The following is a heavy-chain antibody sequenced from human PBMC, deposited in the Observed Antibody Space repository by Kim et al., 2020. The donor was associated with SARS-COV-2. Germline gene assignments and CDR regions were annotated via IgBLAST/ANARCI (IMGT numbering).Heavy chain of an antibody. CDR3: ARLSIAVAGGFDY. D-gene: IGHD6-19*01. J-gene: IGHJ4*02. CDR2: IYYSGST. V-gene: IGHV4-39*01. CDR1: GGSISSSSYY. Sequence: SETLSLTCTVSGGSISSSSYYWGWIRQPPGKGLEWIGSIYYSGSTYYNPSLKSRVTISVDTSKNQFSLKLSSVTAADTAVYYCARLSIAVAGGFDYWGQGTLVTVSS.